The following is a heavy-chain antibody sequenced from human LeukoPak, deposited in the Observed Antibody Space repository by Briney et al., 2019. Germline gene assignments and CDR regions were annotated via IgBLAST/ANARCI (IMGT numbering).Heavy chain of an antibody. CDR1: GGSISSGGYS. CDR2: IYHSGST. J-gene: IGHJ6*02. Sequence: SETLSLTCAVSGGSISSGGYSWSWIRQPPGKGLEWIGYIYHSGSTYYNPSLKSRVTISVDRSKNQFSLKLSSVTAADTAVYYCARVPYYCYGMDVWGQGTTVTVSS. CDR3: ARVPYYCYGMDV. V-gene: IGHV4-30-2*01.